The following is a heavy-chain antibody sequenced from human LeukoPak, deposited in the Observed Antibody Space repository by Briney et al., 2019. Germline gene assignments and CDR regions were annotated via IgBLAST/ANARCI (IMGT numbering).Heavy chain of an antibody. J-gene: IGHJ6*03. CDR1: GASISSGGNY. V-gene: IGHV4-61*02. CDR3: ARSGPYSGSPHDYYYYMDV. CDR2: IDSSGNT. D-gene: IGHD1-26*01. Sequence: PSETLCLTCTVSGASISSGGNYWSWIRQPAGKGLEWIGRIDSSGNTNYNPSLKSRLTMSVDTSKNQFSLKLSSVTAADTAVYYCARSGPYSGSPHDYYYYMDVWGKGTTVTVSS.